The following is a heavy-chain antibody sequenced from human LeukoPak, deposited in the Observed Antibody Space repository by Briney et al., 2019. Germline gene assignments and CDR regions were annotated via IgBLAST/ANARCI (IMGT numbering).Heavy chain of an antibody. CDR2: IKQDGSEK. J-gene: IGHJ6*03. Sequence: QTGGSLRLSCAASGFTFSSYWMSWVRQAPGKGLEWVANIKQDGSEKYYVDSVKGRFTISRDNAKNSLYLQMNSLRAEDTAVYYCARDSNSSGWYVWDYYYYYYMDVWGKGTTVTVSS. CDR1: GFTFSSYW. D-gene: IGHD6-19*01. V-gene: IGHV3-7*01. CDR3: ARDSNSSGWYVWDYYYYYYMDV.